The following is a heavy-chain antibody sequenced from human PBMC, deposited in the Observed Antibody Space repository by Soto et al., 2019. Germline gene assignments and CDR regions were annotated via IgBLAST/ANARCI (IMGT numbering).Heavy chain of an antibody. Sequence: QVQLQESGPGLVKPSETLSLTCTVSGGSVSSGSHYWSWIRQPPGKGLEGIGYIYYSGSTNYNPSLKSRVTISVDTSKNQFSLKLSSVTAADTAVYYCARDGYDDAFDIWGQGTMVTVSS. CDR2: IYYSGST. J-gene: IGHJ3*02. V-gene: IGHV4-61*01. CDR1: GGSVSSGSHY. CDR3: ARDGYDDAFDI. D-gene: IGHD3-16*01.